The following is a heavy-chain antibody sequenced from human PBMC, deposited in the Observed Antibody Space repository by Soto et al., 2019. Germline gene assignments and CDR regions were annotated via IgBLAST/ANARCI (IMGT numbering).Heavy chain of an antibody. CDR2: ISGSGGST. CDR1: GFTFSSYA. V-gene: IGHV3-23*01. J-gene: IGHJ6*03. D-gene: IGHD2-21*02. Sequence: GGSLRLSCAASGFTFSSYAMSWVRQAPGKGLEWVSAISGSGGSTYYADSVKGRFTISRDNSKNTLYLQMNSLRAEDTPVYYCTKVSLPVMTDYYYYYMDVWGKGTTVTVSS. CDR3: TKVSLPVMTDYYYYYMDV.